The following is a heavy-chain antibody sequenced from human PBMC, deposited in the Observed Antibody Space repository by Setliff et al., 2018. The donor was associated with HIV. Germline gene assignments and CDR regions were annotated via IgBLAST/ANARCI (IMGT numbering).Heavy chain of an antibody. Sequence: SETLSLTCTVSGGSISSSSHHWSWIRQSPGKGLEWIGEINHSGSTNYNPSLKSRVTILGDTSKNQFSLKLSSVTAADTAVYYCARRAGSDYFTRFDYWGQGTQVTVSS. V-gene: IGHV4-39*07. CDR1: GGSISSSSHH. CDR3: ARRAGSDYFTRFDY. CDR2: INHSGST. D-gene: IGHD3-10*01. J-gene: IGHJ4*02.